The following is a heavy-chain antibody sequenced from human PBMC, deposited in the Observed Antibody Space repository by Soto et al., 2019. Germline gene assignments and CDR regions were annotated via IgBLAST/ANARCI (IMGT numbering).Heavy chain of an antibody. CDR1: GFTFSSYW. CDR3: ARGPLGGYYGMDV. J-gene: IGHJ6*02. Sequence: LRLSCAASGFTFSSYWMSWVRQAPGKGLEWVANIKQDGSEKYYVDSVKGRFTISRDNAKNSLYLQMNSLRAEDTAVYYCARGPLGGYYGMDVWGQGTTVTVSS. V-gene: IGHV3-7*03. CDR2: IKQDGSEK. D-gene: IGHD3-16*01.